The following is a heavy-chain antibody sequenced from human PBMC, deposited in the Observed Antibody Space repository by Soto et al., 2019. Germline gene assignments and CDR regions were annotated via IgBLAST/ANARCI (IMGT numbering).Heavy chain of an antibody. CDR1: GFTFSSYA. V-gene: IGHV3-23*01. CDR3: ARDLGSSWYPEYFQH. D-gene: IGHD6-13*01. Sequence: GGSLRLSCAASGFTFSSYAMTWVRQAPGKGLEWVSVISGSGGSTYFADSVKGRFTISRDNSKNTLYLQMNSLRAEDTAVYYCARDLGSSWYPEYFQHWGQGTLVTVSS. CDR2: ISGSGGST. J-gene: IGHJ1*01.